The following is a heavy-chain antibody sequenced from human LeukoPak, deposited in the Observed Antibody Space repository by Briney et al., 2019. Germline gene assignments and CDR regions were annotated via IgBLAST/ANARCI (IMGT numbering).Heavy chain of an antibody. J-gene: IGHJ4*02. V-gene: IGHV4-39*01. CDR1: GGSISSSSYY. CDR3: ARHRWNDATDY. Sequence: PSETLSLTCTVSGGSISSSSYYWGWIRQPPGKGQEWIGSIYYSGSTYYNPSLKSRVTISVDTSKNQFSLKLSSVTAADTAVYYCARHRWNDATDYWGQGTLVTVSS. CDR2: IYYSGST. D-gene: IGHD1-1*01.